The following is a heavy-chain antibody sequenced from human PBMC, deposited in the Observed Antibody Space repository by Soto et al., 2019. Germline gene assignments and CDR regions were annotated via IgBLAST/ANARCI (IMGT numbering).Heavy chain of an antibody. Sequence: GASVKVSCKASGGTFSSYAISWVRQAPGQGLEWMGWISAYNGNTNYAQKLQGRVTMTTDTSTSTAYMELRSLRSDDTAVYYCARWWYCIAAAGQCHYYYGMDVWGQGTTVTVSS. CDR3: ARWWYCIAAAGQCHYYYGMDV. CDR1: GGTFSSYA. J-gene: IGHJ6*02. D-gene: IGHD6-13*01. V-gene: IGHV1-18*01. CDR2: ISAYNGNT.